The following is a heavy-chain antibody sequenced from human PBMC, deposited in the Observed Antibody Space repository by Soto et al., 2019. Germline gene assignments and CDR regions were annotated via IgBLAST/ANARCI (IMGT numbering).Heavy chain of an antibody. CDR3: VRKYPGTRPFDY. V-gene: IGHV3-23*01. D-gene: IGHD2-2*01. CDR1: GFTFNSYA. J-gene: IGHJ4*01. CDR2: IGTDGNT. Sequence: GGSLRLSCAASGFTFNSYAMNWVRQAPGKGLAWVSAIGTDGNTYYANSVRGRFTISRDNSRTTLYLQMNSLRVEDTALYYCVRKYPGTRPFDYWGQGTLVTVSS.